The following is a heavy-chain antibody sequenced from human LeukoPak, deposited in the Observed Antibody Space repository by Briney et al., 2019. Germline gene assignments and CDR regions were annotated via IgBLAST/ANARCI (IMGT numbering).Heavy chain of an antibody. Sequence: GGSLRLSCAASGFTFSSYAMSWVRQAPGKGLEWVSAISGSGGSTYYADSVKGRFTISRDNSKNTLYLQMNSLRAEDTAVYSCAKGEGLTGYYTCFDYWGQGTLVTVSP. D-gene: IGHD3-9*01. CDR2: ISGSGGST. J-gene: IGHJ4*02. CDR1: GFTFSSYA. CDR3: AKGEGLTGYYTCFDY. V-gene: IGHV3-23*01.